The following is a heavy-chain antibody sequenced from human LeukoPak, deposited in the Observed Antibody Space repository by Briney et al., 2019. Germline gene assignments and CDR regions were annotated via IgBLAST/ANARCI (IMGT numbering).Heavy chain of an antibody. Sequence: GASVKVSCKASGYTFNYYGISWVRQAPGQGIEWMGWISAYTGSTNYAQRLQGRVTMTTDTSTSTAYMELRSLRSDDTAVYYCARGGYSYGYMGYSDYWGQGTLVTVSS. V-gene: IGHV1-18*01. CDR3: ARGGYSYGYMGYSDY. CDR1: GYTFNYYG. D-gene: IGHD5-18*01. CDR2: ISAYTGST. J-gene: IGHJ4*02.